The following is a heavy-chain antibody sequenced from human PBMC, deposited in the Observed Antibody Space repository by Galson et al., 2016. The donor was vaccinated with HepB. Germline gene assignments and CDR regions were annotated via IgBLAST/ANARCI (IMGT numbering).Heavy chain of an antibody. V-gene: IGHV5-51*01. J-gene: IGHJ4*02. CDR1: GYSFTNYW. Sequence: QSGAEVKKPGESLKISCKGAGYSFTNYWIAWVRQMPGKGLEWMGIIYPGNSNTSYSPSFQGQATMSADKSTSTTYLQWSSLKASDTAMSFCARAVYYPSGGLFYFDYWGQGALVIVSS. D-gene: IGHD3-10*01. CDR3: ARAVYYPSGGLFYFDY. CDR2: IYPGNSNT.